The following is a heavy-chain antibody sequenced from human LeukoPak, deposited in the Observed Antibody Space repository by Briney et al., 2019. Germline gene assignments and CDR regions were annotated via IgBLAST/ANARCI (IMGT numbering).Heavy chain of an antibody. D-gene: IGHD3-16*01. CDR3: SVRLGDRSTSFDP. V-gene: IGHV4-59*08. CDR2: IFDSGTT. CDR1: GASIKSYY. Sequence: SETLSLTCTVSGASIKSYYWSWIRQPPGKGLEWVGYIFDSGTTNYNPSLKSRVTISVDTSKNQFSLKLSSVTAADTAVYYCSVRLGDRSTSFDPWGQGTLVTVSS. J-gene: IGHJ5*02.